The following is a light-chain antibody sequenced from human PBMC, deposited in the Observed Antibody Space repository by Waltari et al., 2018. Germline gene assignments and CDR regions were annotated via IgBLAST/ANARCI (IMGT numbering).Light chain of an antibody. V-gene: IGKV3-11*01. CDR1: QSVSNF. CDR2: EAS. J-gene: IGKJ4*01. CDR3: QQRSNWPPLT. Sequence: VLTQSPATLSLSPGERATLSCRASQSVSNFLAWYQQKPGQAPRLLIYEASQRATGIPARFSGSVSGTDFTLAISSLEPEDVAGYYGQQRSNWPPLTFGGGTKVEIK.